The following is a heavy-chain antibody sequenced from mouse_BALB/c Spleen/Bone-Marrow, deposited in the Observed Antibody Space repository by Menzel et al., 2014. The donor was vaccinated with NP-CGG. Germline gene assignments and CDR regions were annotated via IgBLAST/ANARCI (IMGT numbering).Heavy chain of an antibody. V-gene: IGHV1S22*01. CDR2: IYPGSGST. CDR1: GYTFTSYW. CDR3: TRFGAPYATDY. Sequence: LQQSGSELVRPGASVKLSCKASGYTFTSYWMHWVKQRPGQGLEWIGNIYPGSGSTNYDEKFKSKATLTVDTSSSTAYMQLSSLTSEDSAVYYFTRFGAPYATDYWGQGTSVTVSS. J-gene: IGHJ4*01.